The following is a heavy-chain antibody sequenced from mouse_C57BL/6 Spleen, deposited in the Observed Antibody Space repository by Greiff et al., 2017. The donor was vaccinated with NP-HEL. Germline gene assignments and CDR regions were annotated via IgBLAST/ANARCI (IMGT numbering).Heavy chain of an antibody. D-gene: IGHD4-1*01. V-gene: IGHV14-4*01. CDR3: TFNWDDDSY. J-gene: IGHJ3*01. Sequence: EVQLQQSGAELVRPGASVKLSCTASGFNIKDDYMHWVKQRPEQGLEWIGWIDPENGDTEYASKFQGKATITADTSSNTAYLQLSSLTSEDTAVYYCTFNWDDDSYWGQGTLVTVSA. CDR2: IDPENGDT. CDR1: GFNIKDDY.